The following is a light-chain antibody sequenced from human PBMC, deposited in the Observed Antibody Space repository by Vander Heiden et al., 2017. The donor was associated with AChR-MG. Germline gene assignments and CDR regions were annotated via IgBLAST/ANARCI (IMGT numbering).Light chain of an antibody. CDR2: EVS. CDR1: SSDVGSYNS. V-gene: IGLV2-23*02. Sequence: SALTQPASGSGFPGQSITISCSGTSSDVGSYNSGSWYQQRPVKARKLMIYEVSKRPSGVADRFSGSKSGNTASLTISGRQAEDEADYYGCSYAGSKNVVFGGGTRLTVL. J-gene: IGLJ2*01. CDR3: CSYAGSKNVV.